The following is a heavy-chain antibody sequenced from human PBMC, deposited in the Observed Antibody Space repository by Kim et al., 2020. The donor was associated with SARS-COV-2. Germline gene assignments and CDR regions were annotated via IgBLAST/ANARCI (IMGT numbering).Heavy chain of an antibody. Sequence: QKVKGRATMTRDTSISTAYMELSRLRSDDTAVYYCAREYVTPSYYYGMDVWGQGTTVTVSS. J-gene: IGHJ6*02. V-gene: IGHV1-2*02. D-gene: IGHD2-21*02. CDR3: AREYVTPSYYYGMDV.